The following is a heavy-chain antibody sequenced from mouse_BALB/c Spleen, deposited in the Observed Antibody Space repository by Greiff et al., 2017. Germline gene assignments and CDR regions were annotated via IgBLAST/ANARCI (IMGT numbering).Heavy chain of an antibody. CDR2: IYPGSGST. D-gene: IGHD1-1*01. J-gene: IGHJ4*01. Sequence: LKQPGSELVRPGASVKLSCKASGYTFTSYWMHWVKQRPGQGLEWIGNIYPGSGSTNYDEKFKSKATLTVDTSSSTAYMQLSSLTSEDSAVYYCTPFSCGSSYYAMDYWGQGTSVTVSS. CDR3: TPFSCGSSYYAMDY. V-gene: IGHV1S22*01. CDR1: GYTFTSYW.